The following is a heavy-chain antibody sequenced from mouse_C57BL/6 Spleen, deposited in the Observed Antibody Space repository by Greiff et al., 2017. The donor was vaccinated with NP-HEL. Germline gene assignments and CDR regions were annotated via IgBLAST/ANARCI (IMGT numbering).Heavy chain of an antibody. V-gene: IGHV5-17*01. CDR3: ARPAGGSSSYYAMDY. J-gene: IGHJ4*01. Sequence: EVKLMESGGGLVKPGGSLKLSCAASGFTFSDYGMHWVRQAPEKGLEWVAYISSGSSTIYYADTVKGRFTISRYNAKNTLFLQMTSLRSEDTAMYYCARPAGGSSSYYAMDYWGQGTSVTVSS. CDR1: GFTFSDYG. D-gene: IGHD1-1*01. CDR2: ISSGSSTI.